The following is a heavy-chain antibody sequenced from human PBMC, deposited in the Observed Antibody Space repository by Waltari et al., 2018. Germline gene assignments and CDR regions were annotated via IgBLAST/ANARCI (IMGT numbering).Heavy chain of an antibody. D-gene: IGHD1-1*01. CDR3: VKGNGGS. Sequence: EVQLVESGGGLVQPGGSLRLSCAASVFTFSSYWMTWVRQAPGKGLEWVANIKQDGSETYYVDSVKGRFTISRDNAKNSLFMQMNSLRAEDTAVYYCVKGNGGSWGPGTLVTVSS. V-gene: IGHV3-7*01. CDR1: VFTFSSYW. J-gene: IGHJ5*02. CDR2: IKQDGSET.